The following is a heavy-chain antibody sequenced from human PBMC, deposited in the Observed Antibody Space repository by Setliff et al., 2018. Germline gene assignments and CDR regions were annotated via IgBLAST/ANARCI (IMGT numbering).Heavy chain of an antibody. CDR2: MNIDNGKT. J-gene: IGHJ4*02. D-gene: IGHD2-21*01. CDR1: GYSFTFYA. Sequence: ASVKVSCKASGYSFTFYAMHWMRQAPGQRLEWMGWMNIDNGKTEYSQEFQDRVTFTRDTFAETAYMELRSLTSDDMAVYYCARGYCDGIGCPAPLYYFDSWGQGTLVTVSS. V-gene: IGHV1-3*03. CDR3: ARGYCDGIGCPAPLYYFDS.